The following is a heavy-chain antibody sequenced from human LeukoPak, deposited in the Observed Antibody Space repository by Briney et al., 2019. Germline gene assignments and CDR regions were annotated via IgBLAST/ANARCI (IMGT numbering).Heavy chain of an antibody. Sequence: GGSLRLSCAASGFTFSTYAMSWVRQAPGKGLEWVSGISGGSGSTYYADSVKGRFTISRDNSKNTLYLQMDSLRAEDTALYYCAKGSGINHYHWIDPWGQGTLVTVSS. J-gene: IGHJ5*02. CDR1: GFTFSTYA. CDR3: AKGSGINHYHWIDP. D-gene: IGHD1-14*01. V-gene: IGHV3-23*01. CDR2: ISGGSGST.